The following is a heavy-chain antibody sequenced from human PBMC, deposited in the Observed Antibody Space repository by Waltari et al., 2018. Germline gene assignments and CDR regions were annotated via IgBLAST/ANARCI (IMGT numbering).Heavy chain of an antibody. CDR2: NNPNSGGT. Sequence: QVQLVQSGAEVKKPGASVKVSCKASGYTFTGYYMHWVRQAPGQGLEWMGWNNPNSGGTNYAQKCQGRVTMTRDTSISTAYMERSRLRSDDTAVYYCARDRMQFDAFDIWGQGTMVTVSS. CDR3: ARDRMQFDAFDI. D-gene: IGHD2-8*01. V-gene: IGHV1-2*02. J-gene: IGHJ3*02. CDR1: GYTFTGYY.